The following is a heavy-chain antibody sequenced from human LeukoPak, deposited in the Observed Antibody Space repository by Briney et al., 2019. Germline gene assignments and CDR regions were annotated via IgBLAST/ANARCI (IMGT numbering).Heavy chain of an antibody. CDR1: GFTSGDYT. J-gene: IGHJ5*02. CDR3: TRGAAAGITGWFDP. CDR2: IKSKGFGGTP. V-gene: IGHV3-49*03. D-gene: IGHD6-13*01. Sequence: GGSLRLSCTASGFTSGDYTMSWFRQAPGQGLEWVGFIKSKGFGGTPAYAASVKGRFTISRGDSKSIAYLQMNSLKSEDTAVYYCTRGAAAGITGWFDPWGQGTLVTVSS.